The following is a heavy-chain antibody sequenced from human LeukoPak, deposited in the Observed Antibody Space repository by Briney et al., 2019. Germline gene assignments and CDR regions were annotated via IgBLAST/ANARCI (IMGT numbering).Heavy chain of an antibody. V-gene: IGHV4-39*07. CDR2: IFYSGNT. Sequence: SETLSLTCSVSGGSITSGNYYWGWIRQPPGKGLEWIGSIFYSGNTYYNPSLKSRVTISVDTSKNQFSLKLNSVTAADTAVFYCARALGEITVFGVDNNWFDLWGQGTLVTVSS. D-gene: IGHD3-3*01. J-gene: IGHJ5*02. CDR3: ARALGEITVFGVDNNWFDL. CDR1: GGSITSGNYY.